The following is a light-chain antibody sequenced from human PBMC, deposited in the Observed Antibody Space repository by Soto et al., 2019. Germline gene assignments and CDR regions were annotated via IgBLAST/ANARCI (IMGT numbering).Light chain of an antibody. J-gene: IGLJ1*01. V-gene: IGLV2-14*01. Sequence: QSALTQPASVSGSPGQSITISCTGTGSDVGGYNYVSWYQQHPGKAPKLMVYDVSNRPSGVSNRLSGSKSGNTASLTISGLQAEDEADYYCSSYTSSSTYVFGTGTKVTVL. CDR2: DVS. CDR3: SSYTSSSTYV. CDR1: GSDVGGYNY.